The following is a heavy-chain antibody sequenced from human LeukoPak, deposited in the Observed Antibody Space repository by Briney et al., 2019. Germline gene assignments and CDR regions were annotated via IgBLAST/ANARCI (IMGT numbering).Heavy chain of an antibody. V-gene: IGHV1-46*01. D-gene: IGHD2-15*01. CDR1: GYTFTSYY. Sequence: ASVKVSCKASGYTFTSYYMHWVRQAPGQGLEWMGIINPSGGSTSYAQKFQGRVTMTRDTSTSTVYMELSSLRSEDTAVYYCARDQVERSCSGGSCSRDYYFDYWGQGTLVTVSS. J-gene: IGHJ4*02. CDR2: INPSGGST. CDR3: ARDQVERSCSGGSCSRDYYFDY.